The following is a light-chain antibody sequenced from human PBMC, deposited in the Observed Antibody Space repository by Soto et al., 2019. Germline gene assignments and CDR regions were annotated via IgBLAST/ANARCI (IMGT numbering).Light chain of an antibody. CDR3: LQHNSYPWT. CDR2: AAS. Sequence: DIPMSQSPSSLSASAGDGVTITYRASQGIRNDVGWYQQKPGKAPKRLIYAASSLQSGVPSRVSGSGAGTEFTLTSSSLQPEDFATYYGLQHNSYPWTFGQGTKVDIK. V-gene: IGKV1-17*01. J-gene: IGKJ1*01. CDR1: QGIRND.